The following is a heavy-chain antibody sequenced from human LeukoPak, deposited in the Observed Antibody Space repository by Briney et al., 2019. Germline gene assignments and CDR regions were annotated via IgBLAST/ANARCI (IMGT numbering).Heavy chain of an antibody. CDR3: ARQIVVPAAPEFDY. J-gene: IGHJ4*02. CDR1: GGSISSYY. Sequence: PSETLSLTCTVSGGSISSYYWGWIRQPPGKGLEWIGSIYYSGSTYYNPSLKSRVTISVDTSKNQFSLKLSSVTAADTAVYYCARQIVVPAAPEFDYWGQGTLVTVSS. D-gene: IGHD2-2*01. V-gene: IGHV4-39*01. CDR2: IYYSGST.